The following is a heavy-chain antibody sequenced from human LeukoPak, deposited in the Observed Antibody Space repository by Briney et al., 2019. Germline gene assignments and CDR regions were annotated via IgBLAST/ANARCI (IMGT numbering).Heavy chain of an antibody. Sequence: GASVKVSCKASGYTFTGYYMHWVRQAPGQGLEWMVWINPNSGGTNYAQKFQGRVTMTRDTSISTAYMELSRLRSDDTAVYYCARSTATQYDFWSGYSYFDYWGQGTLVTVSS. CDR2: INPNSGGT. V-gene: IGHV1-2*02. J-gene: IGHJ4*02. CDR3: ARSTATQYDFWSGYSYFDY. D-gene: IGHD3-3*01. CDR1: GYTFTGYY.